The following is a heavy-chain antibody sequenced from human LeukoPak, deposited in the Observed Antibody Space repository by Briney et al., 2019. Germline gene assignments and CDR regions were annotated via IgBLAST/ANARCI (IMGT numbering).Heavy chain of an antibody. D-gene: IGHD2-2*01. V-gene: IGHV4-34*01. J-gene: IGHJ4*02. CDR3: ARGDCSSTSCYRYYFDY. Sequence: ASETLSLTCAVYGGSFSGYYWSWIRQPPGKGLEWIGEINHSGSTNYNPSLKSRVTISVDTSKNQFSLKLSSVTAADTAVYYCARGDCSSTSCYRYYFDYWGQGTLVTVSS. CDR2: INHSGST. CDR1: GGSFSGYY.